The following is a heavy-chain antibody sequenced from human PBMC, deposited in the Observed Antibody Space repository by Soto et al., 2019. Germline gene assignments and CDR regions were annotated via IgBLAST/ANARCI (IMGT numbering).Heavy chain of an antibody. CDR2: ISSSSTSI. V-gene: IGHV3-21*01. CDR1: GFTFRSYS. CDR3: ARGSTVTSGGRWFDP. Sequence: PGGSLRLSCAASGFTFRSYSMNWVRQAPGQGLEWVSSISSSSTSIYYAESLKGRFTISRDNAKNSLFLQMNSLRAEDTAVYYCARGSTVTSGGRWFDPWGRGTLVTVSS. J-gene: IGHJ5*02. D-gene: IGHD4-4*01.